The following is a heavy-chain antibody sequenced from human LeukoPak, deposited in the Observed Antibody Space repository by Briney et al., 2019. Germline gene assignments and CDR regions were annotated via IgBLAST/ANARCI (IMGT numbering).Heavy chain of an antibody. CDR1: GFTFSSYG. D-gene: IGHD3-3*01. J-gene: IGHJ4*02. CDR3: ANPPRDNYDFWSGYHYDY. Sequence: PGGSLRLSCAASGFTFSSYGMHWVRQAPGKGLEWVAFIRYDGSNKYYADSVKGRFTIPRDNSKNTLYLQMNSLRAEDTAVYYRANPPRDNYDFWSGYHYDYWGQGTLVTVSS. V-gene: IGHV3-30*02. CDR2: IRYDGSNK.